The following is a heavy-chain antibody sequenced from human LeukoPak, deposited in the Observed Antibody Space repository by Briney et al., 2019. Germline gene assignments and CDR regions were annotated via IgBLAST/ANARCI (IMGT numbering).Heavy chain of an antibody. Sequence: EASVKVSCKASGYTFTSYGISWVRQAPGQGLEWMGWISAYNGNTNYAQKLQGRVTMTTDTSTSTAYMELRSLRSDDTAVYYCARAGYCSSTSCSYNWFDPWGQGTLVTVSS. V-gene: IGHV1-18*01. CDR3: ARAGYCSSTSCSYNWFDP. J-gene: IGHJ5*02. CDR2: ISAYNGNT. CDR1: GYTFTSYG. D-gene: IGHD2-2*01.